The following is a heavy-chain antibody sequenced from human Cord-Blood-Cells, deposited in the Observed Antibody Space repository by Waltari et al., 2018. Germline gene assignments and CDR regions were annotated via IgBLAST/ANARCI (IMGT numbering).Heavy chain of an antibody. Sequence: QVQLQQWGAGLLKPSETLSLTCAVYGGSFSGYYWSWIRQPPGKGLEWIGEINHSGSTNYNPALKSRVTISVDTSKNQFSLKLSSVTAADTAVYYGARRDYDILTGYDYWGQGTLVTVSS. CDR2: INHSGST. J-gene: IGHJ4*02. D-gene: IGHD3-9*01. CDR1: GGSFSGYY. V-gene: IGHV4-34*01. CDR3: ARRDYDILTGYDY.